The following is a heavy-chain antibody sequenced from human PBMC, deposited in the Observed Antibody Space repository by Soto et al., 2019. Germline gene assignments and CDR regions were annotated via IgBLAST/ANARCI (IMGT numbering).Heavy chain of an antibody. V-gene: IGHV3-74*01. CDR1: GFTFSSDW. Sequence: EVQLVESGGGLFQPGGSLRLSCAASGFTFSSDWMNCVRQSPGKGLEWVSRIISGGTRVSYTDSVKGRFIITRYNAKNTLYLEMHSRTADDTAVYYCARERTSKGGMDIWGQGTTATVSS. J-gene: IGHJ6*02. CDR3: ARERTSKGGMDI. CDR2: IISGGTRV.